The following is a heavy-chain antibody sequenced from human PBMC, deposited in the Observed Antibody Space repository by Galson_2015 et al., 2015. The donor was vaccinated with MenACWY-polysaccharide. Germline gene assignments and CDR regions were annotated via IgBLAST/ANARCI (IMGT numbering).Heavy chain of an antibody. CDR1: GFPFGSYA. J-gene: IGHJ3*02. CDR3: ARPFYDGNSYGAFNI. Sequence: LRHSCAASGFPFGSYAIHWVREAPGKGLEWVAVFSYAGSDKYYAEAAQGRFTISTDNSRNTLYLQMNSLRAEDTAVYYCARPFYDGNSYGAFNIWGQGTMVTVSS. D-gene: IGHD4-23*01. V-gene: IGHV3-30*03. CDR2: FSYAGSDK.